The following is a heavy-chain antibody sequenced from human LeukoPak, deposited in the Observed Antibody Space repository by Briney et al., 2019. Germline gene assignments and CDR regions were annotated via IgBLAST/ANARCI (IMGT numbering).Heavy chain of an antibody. V-gene: IGHV3-21*04. Sequence: PGGSLRLSCAASGFTFSSYSMNWVRQAPGKGLEWVSSISSSSSYIYYADSVKGRFTISRDNSKNTLYLQMNSLRAEDTAVYYCASRRPEDYWGQGTLVTVSS. J-gene: IGHJ4*02. CDR1: GFTFSSYS. CDR3: ASRRPEDY. CDR2: ISSSSSYI.